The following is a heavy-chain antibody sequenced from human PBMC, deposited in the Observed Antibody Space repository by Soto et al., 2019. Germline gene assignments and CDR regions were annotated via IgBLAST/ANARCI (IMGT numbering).Heavy chain of an antibody. Sequence: QVQLVQSGAEVKKPGASVKVSCKASGYTFTGYYMHWVRQAPGQGLEWMGWINPNSGGTNYAQKFQAWVTMTRDTSNSPAYMELSRMRSDAPAVYYCARGGAMIVVTSPFDIWGQGTMVTVSS. CDR2: INPNSGGT. D-gene: IGHD3-22*01. V-gene: IGHV1-2*04. CDR1: GYTFTGYY. J-gene: IGHJ3*02. CDR3: ARGGAMIVVTSPFDI.